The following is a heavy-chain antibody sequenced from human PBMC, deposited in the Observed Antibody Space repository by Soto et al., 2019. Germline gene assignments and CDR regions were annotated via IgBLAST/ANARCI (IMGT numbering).Heavy chain of an antibody. V-gene: IGHV3-23*01. Sequence: EVQVLESGGGLAQPGGSLRLSCAASGFSFSTYAMSWVRQAPGKGLEWVSGISAGGGNTYYADSVRGRFTISRDNSKNTVDLQISSLRAEDTALYYCAKHSEYQLLSWLDPWGLGTLVTVSS. D-gene: IGHD2-2*01. CDR1: GFSFSTYA. J-gene: IGHJ5*02. CDR3: AKHSEYQLLSWLDP. CDR2: ISAGGGNT.